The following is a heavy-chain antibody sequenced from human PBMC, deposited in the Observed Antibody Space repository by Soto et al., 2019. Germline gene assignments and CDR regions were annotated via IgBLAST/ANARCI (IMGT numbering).Heavy chain of an antibody. CDR3: ARRYSGYGDY. Sequence: SETLSLTCTVSGGSISSHYWSWIRQPPGKRLEWIGYVHNSGSTNYNPSLKSRVTIAVDTSKNQFSLRLSSVTAADTAVYYCARRYSGYGDYWGQGTLVTVSS. D-gene: IGHD5-12*01. V-gene: IGHV4-59*08. CDR2: VHNSGST. J-gene: IGHJ4*02. CDR1: GGSISSHY.